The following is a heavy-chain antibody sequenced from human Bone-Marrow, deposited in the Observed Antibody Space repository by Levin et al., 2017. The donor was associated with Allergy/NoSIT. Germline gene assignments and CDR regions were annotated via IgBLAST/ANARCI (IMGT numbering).Heavy chain of an antibody. Sequence: GESLKISCEASGFNFSSFEMNWVRQAPGKGLEWVSYISSSGHTVFYADSVRGRYTVSRDNAKDSLHLQMNSLRVEDTAIFYCARPSGHCTSDNCFAYYGLDVWGRGTTVTVS. V-gene: IGHV3-48*03. J-gene: IGHJ6*02. CDR1: GFNFSSFE. CDR3: ARPSGHCTSDNCFAYYGLDV. CDR2: ISSSGHTV. D-gene: IGHD2-8*02.